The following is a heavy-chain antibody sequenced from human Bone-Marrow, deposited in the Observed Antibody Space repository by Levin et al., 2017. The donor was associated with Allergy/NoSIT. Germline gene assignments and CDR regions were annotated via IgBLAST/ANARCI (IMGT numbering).Heavy chain of an antibody. CDR3: ARVKSVAGKADAFDI. D-gene: IGHD6-19*01. J-gene: IGHJ3*02. Sequence: GGSLRLSCAASGFSFGGYFMHWVRRPPGMGLEWVATVSHDGSSQYYADSMKGRFTISRDNSKNILYLQVNSLRPEDTAVFYCARVKSVAGKADAFDIWGQGTMVTVSS. CDR1: GFSFGGYF. CDR2: VSHDGSSQ. V-gene: IGHV3-30-3*01.